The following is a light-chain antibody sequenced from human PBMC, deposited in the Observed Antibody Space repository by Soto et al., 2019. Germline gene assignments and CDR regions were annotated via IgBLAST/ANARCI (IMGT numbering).Light chain of an antibody. CDR2: KDS. CDR1: ALPKQY. Sequence: SYELTQPPSVSVSPGQTARITCSGDALPKQYAYRYQQKPGQAPVLVIYKDSERPSGIPERFSGSSSGTTVTLTISGVQAEDAADYYCQSADSSGTYYVFGTGTKVTVL. CDR3: QSADSSGTYYV. V-gene: IGLV3-25*02. J-gene: IGLJ1*01.